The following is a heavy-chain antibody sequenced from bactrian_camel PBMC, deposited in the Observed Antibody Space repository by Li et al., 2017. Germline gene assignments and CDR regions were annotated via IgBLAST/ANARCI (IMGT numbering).Heavy chain of an antibody. J-gene: IGHJ4*01. V-gene: IGHV3S57*01. CDR3: AAGPSSWGGSWNLVALYEPGYNY. CDR2: IASDGVP. Sequence: HVQLVESGGGSVRAGGSLRLSCAASGYTDSRYCMGWFRQAPGKEPEGVAAIASDGVPDYADSVKGRFTISISKDNPKKTLYLQMNSLKPEDTAMYYCAAGPSSWGGSWNLVALYEPGYNYWGQGTQVTVS. D-gene: IGHD6*01. CDR1: GYTDSRYC.